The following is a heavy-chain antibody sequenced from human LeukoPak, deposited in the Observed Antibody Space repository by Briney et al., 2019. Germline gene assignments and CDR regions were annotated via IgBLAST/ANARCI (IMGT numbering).Heavy chain of an antibody. D-gene: IGHD6-19*01. V-gene: IGHV1-2*02. CDR1: GYTFTDYH. Sequence: ASVKVSCKASGYTFTDYHIHWVRQAPGQGLEWMGWINPNSGGTNYAEKFHGRLATTRDTSISTAFMELSGLRSDDTAVYYCTRFRHVAVAGTPHFDYWGQGALVTVSS. J-gene: IGHJ4*02. CDR2: INPNSGGT. CDR3: TRFRHVAVAGTPHFDY.